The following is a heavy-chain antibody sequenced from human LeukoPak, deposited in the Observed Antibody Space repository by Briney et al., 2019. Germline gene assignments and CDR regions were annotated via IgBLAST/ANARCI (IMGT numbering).Heavy chain of an antibody. Sequence: ASVKVSCKASGYTFTSYGISWVRQAPGQGLEWMGWISAYNGNTNYAQKFQGRVTMTRDTSISTAYMELSRLRSDDTAVYYCARARYETRIWPKSRYDYYHYMDVWGKGTTVTVSS. CDR3: ARARYETRIWPKSRYDYYHYMDV. J-gene: IGHJ6*03. D-gene: IGHD3-3*01. V-gene: IGHV1-18*01. CDR1: GYTFTSYG. CDR2: ISAYNGNT.